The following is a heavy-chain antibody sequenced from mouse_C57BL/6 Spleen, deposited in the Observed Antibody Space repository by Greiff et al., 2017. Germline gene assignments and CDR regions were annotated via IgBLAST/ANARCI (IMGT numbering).Heavy chain of an antibody. J-gene: IGHJ3*01. V-gene: IGHV1-7*01. CDR2: INPSSGYT. D-gene: IGHD2-4*01. CDR3: AGCYDYDGSWFAY. Sequence: VQLQQSGAELAKPGASVKLSCKASGYTFTSYWMHWVKQRPGQGLEWIGYINPSSGYTKYNQKFKDKATLTADKSSSTAYMQLSSLTYEDSAVYYCAGCYDYDGSWFAYWGQVTLVTVSA. CDR1: GYTFTSYW.